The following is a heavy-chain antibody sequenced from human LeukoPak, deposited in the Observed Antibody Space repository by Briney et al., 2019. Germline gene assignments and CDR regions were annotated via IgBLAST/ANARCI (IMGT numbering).Heavy chain of an antibody. CDR1: GCTFSSYG. V-gene: IGHV3-30*02. J-gene: IGHJ3*02. CDR2: IRYDGSNK. Sequence: GGSLRLSCAASGCTFSSYGMHWVRQAPGKGLEWVAFIRYDGSNKYYADSVKGRFTISRDNSKNTLYLQMNSLRAEDTAVYYCAKDPPPYYYDSSGYSYAFDIWGQGTMVTVSS. CDR3: AKDPPPYYYDSSGYSYAFDI. D-gene: IGHD3-22*01.